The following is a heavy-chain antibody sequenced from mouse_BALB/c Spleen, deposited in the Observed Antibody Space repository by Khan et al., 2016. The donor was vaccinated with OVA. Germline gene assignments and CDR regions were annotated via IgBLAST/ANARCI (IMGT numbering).Heavy chain of an antibody. V-gene: IGHV1-9*01. CDR2: ILPGSNIT. Sequence: QVQLKQSGAELMKPGASVKISCKATGFTFSNYWIEWIKQRPGHGLEWIGQILPGSNITKYNEKFKGKATFTAETSSNTAFMQLSSLTSEDSAVYDCALYGSRGDYWGQGTTVTVSS. D-gene: IGHD1-1*01. CDR1: GFTFSNYW. CDR3: ALYGSRGDY. J-gene: IGHJ2*01.